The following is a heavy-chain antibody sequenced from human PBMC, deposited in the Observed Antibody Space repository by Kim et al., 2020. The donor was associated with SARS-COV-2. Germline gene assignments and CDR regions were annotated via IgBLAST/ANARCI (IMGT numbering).Heavy chain of an antibody. D-gene: IGHD3-10*01. V-gene: IGHV3-21*04. CDR2: ISSSSSYI. J-gene: IGHJ6*02. CDR1: GFTFSSYS. CDR3: ARDKRGYYGSGSYYHGMDV. Sequence: GGSLRLSCAASGFTFSSYSMNWVRQAPGKGLEWVSSISSSSSYIYYADSVKGRFTISRDNAKNSLYLQMNSLRAEDTAVYYCARDKRGYYGSGSYYHGMDVWGQGTTVTVSS.